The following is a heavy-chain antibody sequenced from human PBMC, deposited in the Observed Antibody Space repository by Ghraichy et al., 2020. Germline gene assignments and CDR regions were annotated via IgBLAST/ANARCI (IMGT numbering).Heavy chain of an antibody. J-gene: IGHJ4*02. V-gene: IGHV3-74*03. CDR3: ARGASGYTYG. Sequence: GALRLSCAASGFTLSSYWMHWVRQAPGKGLVWVSRINSDGSSRTYADSVKGRFTISRDNSKNTLYLQMNRLRVEDTAVYYCARGASGYTYGWGQGTLVTVSS. D-gene: IGHD3-22*01. CDR2: INSDGSSR. CDR1: GFTLSSYW.